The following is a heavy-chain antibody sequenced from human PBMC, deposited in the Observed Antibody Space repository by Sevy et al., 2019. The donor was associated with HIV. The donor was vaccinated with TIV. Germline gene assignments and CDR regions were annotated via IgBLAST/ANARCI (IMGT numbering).Heavy chain of an antibody. CDR1: GFPFSDYV. CDR3: ARDPVDYYYYYFLDV. V-gene: IGHV3-21*01. Sequence: GGYLRLSCAASGFPFSDYVMNWVRQAPGKGLEWVSSINTRSNYIDYADSVKGRFTVSRDNGKNSLYLQMNSLRADDTAVYYCARDPVDYYYYYFLDVWGKGTTVTVSS. J-gene: IGHJ6*03. CDR2: INTRSNYI. D-gene: IGHD2-15*01.